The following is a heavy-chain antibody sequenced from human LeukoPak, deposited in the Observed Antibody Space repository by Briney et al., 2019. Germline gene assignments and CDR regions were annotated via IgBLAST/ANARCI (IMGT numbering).Heavy chain of an antibody. D-gene: IGHD3-10*01. Sequence: SVRVSCKASGGTFSSYAISWVRQAPGQGLEWMGRIIPILGIANYAQKFQGRVTITADKSTSTAYMELSSLRSEDTAVYYCARDRDGSGSYLPDNNWFDPWGQGTLVTVSS. CDR1: GGTFSSYA. CDR3: ARDRDGSGSYLPDNNWFDP. J-gene: IGHJ5*02. V-gene: IGHV1-69*04. CDR2: IIPILGIA.